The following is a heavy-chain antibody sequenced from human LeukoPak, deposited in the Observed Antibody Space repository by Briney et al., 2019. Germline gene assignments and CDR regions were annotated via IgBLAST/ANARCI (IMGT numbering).Heavy chain of an antibody. Sequence: SVKVSCKASGGTFSSYAISWVRQAPGQGLEWMGRIIPILGIANYAQKFQGRVTITADKSTSTAYMELSSLRSEDTAVYYCARDQSYDSSGPGDYWGQGTLVTVSS. V-gene: IGHV1-69*04. J-gene: IGHJ4*02. CDR2: IIPILGIA. D-gene: IGHD3-22*01. CDR1: GGTFSSYA. CDR3: ARDQSYDSSGPGDY.